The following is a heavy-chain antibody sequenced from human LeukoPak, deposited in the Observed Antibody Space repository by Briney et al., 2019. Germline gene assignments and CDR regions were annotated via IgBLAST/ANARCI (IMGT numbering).Heavy chain of an antibody. CDR3: AKGSSTSCLDY. CDR2: ISYDGSNK. CDR1: GFTFSSYA. D-gene: IGHD2-2*01. J-gene: IGHJ4*02. V-gene: IGHV3-30-3*01. Sequence: GGSLRLSCAASGFTFSSYAMHWVRQAPGKGLEWVAVISYDGSNKYYADSVKGRFTISRDNSKNTLYLQMNSLRAEDTAVYYCAKGSSTSCLDYWGQGTLVTVSS.